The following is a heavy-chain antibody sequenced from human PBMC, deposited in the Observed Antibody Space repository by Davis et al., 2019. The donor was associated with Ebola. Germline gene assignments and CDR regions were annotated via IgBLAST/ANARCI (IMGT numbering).Heavy chain of an antibody. Sequence: PGGSLRLSCAASGFTFSSYGMHWVRQAPGKGLEWVAVIWYDGSNKYYADSVKGRFTISRDNSKNTLYLQMNSLRAEDTAVYYCARGSRVVVTATPDLPLDYWGQGTLVTVSS. D-gene: IGHD2-21*02. V-gene: IGHV3-30*19. CDR1: GFTFSSYG. CDR3: ARGSRVVVTATPDLPLDY. CDR2: IWYDGSNK. J-gene: IGHJ4*02.